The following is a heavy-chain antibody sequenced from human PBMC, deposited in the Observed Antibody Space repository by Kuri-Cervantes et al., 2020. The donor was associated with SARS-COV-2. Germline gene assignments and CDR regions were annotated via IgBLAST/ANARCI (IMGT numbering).Heavy chain of an antibody. V-gene: IGHV1-69*06. J-gene: IGHJ5*02. CDR1: GGTFSSYA. Sequence: SVKVSCKASGGTFSSYAISWVRQAPGQGLEWMGRIIPIFGTANYAQKFQGRVTITADKSTSTAYMELSSLRSEDTAEYYCATWGCRGIGIAAASKGHCRWFDPWGQGTLVTVSS. CDR2: IIPIFGTA. D-gene: IGHD6-13*01. CDR3: ATWGCRGIGIAAASKGHCRWFDP.